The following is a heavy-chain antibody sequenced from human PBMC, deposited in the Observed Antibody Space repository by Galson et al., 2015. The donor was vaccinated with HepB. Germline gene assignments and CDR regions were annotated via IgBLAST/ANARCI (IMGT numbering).Heavy chain of an antibody. Sequence: SLRLSCAASGFTFSSYAMHWVRQAPGKGLEWVAVISYDGSNKYYADSVKGRFTISRDNSKNTLYLQMNSLRAEDTAVYYCARDPYSSGRGTPLLWYFDLWGRGTLVTVSS. CDR3: ARDPYSSGRGTPLLWYFDL. V-gene: IGHV3-30-3*01. CDR1: GFTFSSYA. D-gene: IGHD6-19*01. CDR2: ISYDGSNK. J-gene: IGHJ2*01.